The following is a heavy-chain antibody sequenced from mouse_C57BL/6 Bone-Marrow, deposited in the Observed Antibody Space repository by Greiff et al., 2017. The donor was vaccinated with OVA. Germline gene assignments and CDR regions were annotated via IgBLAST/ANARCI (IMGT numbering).Heavy chain of an antibody. V-gene: IGHV7-3*01. D-gene: IGHD2-2*01. CDR1: GFTFTDYY. J-gene: IGHJ3*01. Sequence: EVKLMESGGGLVQPGGSLSLSCAASGFTFTDYYMSWVRQPPGKALEWLGFIRNKANGYTTEYSASVKGRFTISRDNSQSILYLQMNALRAEDSATYYCARSSQGYDAAYWGQGTLVTVSA. CDR2: IRNKANGYTT. CDR3: ARSSQGYDAAY.